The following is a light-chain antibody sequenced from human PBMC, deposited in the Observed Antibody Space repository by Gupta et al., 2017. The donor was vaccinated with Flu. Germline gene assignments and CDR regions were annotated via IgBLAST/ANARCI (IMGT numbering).Light chain of an antibody. J-gene: IGLJ2*01. CDR3: SSYTTSSTVI. CDR1: SSDVGGHNH. CDR2: EVT. V-gene: IGLV2-14*01. Sequence: QSALTQPASVSGSPGQSITIFCTGTSSDVGGHNHVSWYQQHPGKAPKLIIYEVTNRPSGISNRFSGSKSGRASLTILGLRAEDEGDYYCSSYTTSSTVIFGGGTRLTVL.